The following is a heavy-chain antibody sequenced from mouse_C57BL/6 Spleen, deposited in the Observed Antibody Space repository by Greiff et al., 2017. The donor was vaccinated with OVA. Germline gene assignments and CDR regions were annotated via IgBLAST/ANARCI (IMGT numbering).Heavy chain of an antibody. J-gene: IGHJ2*01. V-gene: IGHV1-80*01. CDR2: IYPGDGDT. D-gene: IGHD1-1*02. CDR1: GYAFSSYW. CDR3: ARGDYGDFDY. Sequence: VQLVESGAELVKPGASVKISCKASGYAFSSYWMNWVKQRPGKGLEWIGQIYPGDGDTNYNGKFKGKATLTADKSSSTAYMQLSSLTSEDSAVYFCARGDYGDFDYWGQGTTLTVSS.